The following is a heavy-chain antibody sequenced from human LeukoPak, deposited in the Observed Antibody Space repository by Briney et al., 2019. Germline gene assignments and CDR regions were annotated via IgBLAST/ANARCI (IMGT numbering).Heavy chain of an antibody. J-gene: IGHJ6*03. Sequence: GGSLRLSCAASGFTFSSYSMNWVRQAPGKGLEWVSSISSSSSYIYYADSVKGRFTISRDNAKNSLYLQMNSLRAEDTAVYYCARSPGVVVVPAAIREYYYYYMDVWGKGTTVTVS. CDR2: ISSSSSYI. CDR1: GFTFSSYS. CDR3: ARSPGVVVVPAAIREYYYYYMDV. D-gene: IGHD2-2*02. V-gene: IGHV3-21*01.